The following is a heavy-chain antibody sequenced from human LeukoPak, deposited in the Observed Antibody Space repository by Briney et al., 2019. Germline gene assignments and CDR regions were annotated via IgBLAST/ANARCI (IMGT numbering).Heavy chain of an antibody. Sequence: SETLSLTCAVYGGSISSGDCYWSWIRQPPGRGLRWIGYIYHSGITYYNPSLESRVTISVDRSKNHFSLKLSSVTAADTAVYYCARVLGPLWWYFDLWGPCTLVTVSS. CDR2: IYHSGIT. CDR1: GGSISSGDCY. CDR3: ARVLGPLWWYFDL. D-gene: IGHD3-16*01. J-gene: IGHJ2*01. V-gene: IGHV4-30-2*01.